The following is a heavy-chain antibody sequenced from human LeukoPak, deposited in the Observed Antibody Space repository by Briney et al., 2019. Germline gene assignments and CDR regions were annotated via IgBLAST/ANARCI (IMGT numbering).Heavy chain of an antibody. D-gene: IGHD1-26*01. J-gene: IGHJ5*02. V-gene: IGHV4-59*01. Sequence: SETLSLTCTVSGGSISSYYWSWIRQPPGNGLEWIGYIYYSGSTNYNTSLKSRFTISLATSKNQFSLKLSSVTAADTAVYYCARLSGKWTWGQGTLVTVSS. CDR1: GGSISSYY. CDR3: ARLSGKWT. CDR2: IYYSGST.